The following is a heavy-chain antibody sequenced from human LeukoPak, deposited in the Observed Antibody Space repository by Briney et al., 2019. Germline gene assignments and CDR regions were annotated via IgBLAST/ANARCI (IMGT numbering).Heavy chain of an antibody. CDR1: GGSFSGSY. CDR3: ARVAYYYDSSGYGKDY. Sequence: SDTLSLTCAVDGGSFSGSYCSWIRQLPGKGLEWIGVINHSGSTNYTPSLKSRVTISVDTSKNQFSLKLSSVTAADTAVYYCARVAYYYDSSGYGKDYWGQGTLVTVSS. D-gene: IGHD3-22*01. J-gene: IGHJ4*02. CDR2: INHSGST. V-gene: IGHV4-34*01.